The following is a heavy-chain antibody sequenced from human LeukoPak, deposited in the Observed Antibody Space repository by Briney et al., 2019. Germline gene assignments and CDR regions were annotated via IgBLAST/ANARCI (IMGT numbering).Heavy chain of an antibody. CDR1: GGSISSSSYY. CDR3: ARGWKRVDY. D-gene: IGHD1-1*01. V-gene: IGHV4-39*07. CDR2: IYYSGST. J-gene: IGHJ4*02. Sequence: PSETLSLTCTVSGGSISSSSYYWGWIRQPPGKGLEWIGSIYYSGSTYYNPSLKSRVTISVDTSKNQFSLKLSSVTAADTAVYYCARGWKRVDYWGQGTLVTVSS.